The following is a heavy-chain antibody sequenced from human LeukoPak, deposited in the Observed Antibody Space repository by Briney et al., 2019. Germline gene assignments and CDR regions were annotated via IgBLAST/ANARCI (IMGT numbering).Heavy chain of an antibody. D-gene: IGHD3-3*01. Sequence: ASVKVSCKASGYTFTGYYMHWGRQAPGQGLECMGWINPNSGGTNYAQKCQGRVTMTRDTSISTAYMELSRLRSDDTAVYYCSSSRQNYDFWSGFVYWGQGTLVTVSS. CDR2: INPNSGGT. CDR1: GYTFTGYY. J-gene: IGHJ4*02. CDR3: SSSRQNYDFWSGFVY. V-gene: IGHV1-2*02.